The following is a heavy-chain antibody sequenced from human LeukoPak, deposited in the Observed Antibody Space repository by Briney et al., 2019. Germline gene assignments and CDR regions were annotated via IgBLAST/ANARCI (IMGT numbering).Heavy chain of an antibody. CDR1: GGSISSYY. CDR2: IYYSGNT. J-gene: IGHJ3*02. V-gene: IGHV4-59*01. CDR3: ASARVLYDAFDI. D-gene: IGHD2-15*01. Sequence: SGTLSLTCTVSGGSISSYYWSWIRQPPGKGLEWIGNIYYSGNTNYNPSLKSRVTISVDTSKNQFSLKLSSVTAADTAVYYCASARVLYDAFDIWGQGTMVTVSS.